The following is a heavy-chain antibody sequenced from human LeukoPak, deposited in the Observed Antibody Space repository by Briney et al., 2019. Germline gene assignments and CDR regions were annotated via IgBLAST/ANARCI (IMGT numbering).Heavy chain of an antibody. CDR2: IYYSGST. CDR1: GASIDSYY. Sequence: SETLSLTCTISGASIDSYYWGWIRQPPGKGLEWIGSIYYSGSTYYNPSLKSRVTISIDTSKNLLSLKLRSVTAADTAVYYCARSRGIISDSTLDYWGQGTLVTVSS. D-gene: IGHD6-13*01. J-gene: IGHJ4*02. V-gene: IGHV4-39*07. CDR3: ARSRGIISDSTLDY.